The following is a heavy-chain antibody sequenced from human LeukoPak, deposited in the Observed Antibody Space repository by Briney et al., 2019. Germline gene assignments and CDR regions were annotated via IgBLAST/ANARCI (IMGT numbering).Heavy chain of an antibody. D-gene: IGHD5-24*01. Sequence: GGSLRLSCAASGSTFSSYSMNWVRQAPGKGLEWVSSISSSSSYIYYADSVKGRFTISRDNAKNSLYLQMNSPRAEDTAVYYCARLGDGYNVDYWGQGTLVTVSS. CDR1: GSTFSSYS. V-gene: IGHV3-21*01. J-gene: IGHJ4*02. CDR3: ARLGDGYNVDY. CDR2: ISSSSSYI.